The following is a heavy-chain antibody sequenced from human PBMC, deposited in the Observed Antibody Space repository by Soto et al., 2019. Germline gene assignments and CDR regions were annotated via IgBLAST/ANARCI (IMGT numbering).Heavy chain of an antibody. Sequence: GGSLRLSCAASGFTFSSYAMSWVRQAPGKGLEWVSAISGSGGSTYYADSVKGRFTISRDNSKNTLYLQMNSLRAEDTAVYYCAKDLAAHFVFRIDPWGQGTLVTVSS. CDR3: AKDLAAHFVFRIDP. CDR2: ISGSGGST. V-gene: IGHV3-23*01. CDR1: GFTFSSYA. D-gene: IGHD6-13*01. J-gene: IGHJ5*02.